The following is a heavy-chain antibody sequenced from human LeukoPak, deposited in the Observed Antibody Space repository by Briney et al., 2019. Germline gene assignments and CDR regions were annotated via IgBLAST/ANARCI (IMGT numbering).Heavy chain of an antibody. J-gene: IGHJ4*02. CDR2: ISGSGGST. CDR3: AKGSQSRSTAWVGY. D-gene: IGHD3-10*01. Sequence: GGSLRLSCAASGFTFSSYAMSWVRQAPGKGLEWVSAISGSGGSTYYANSVKGRFTISRDNSKNTLYLQMNSLRAEDTAVYYCAKGSQSRSTAWVGYWGQGTLVTVSS. CDR1: GFTFSSYA. V-gene: IGHV3-23*01.